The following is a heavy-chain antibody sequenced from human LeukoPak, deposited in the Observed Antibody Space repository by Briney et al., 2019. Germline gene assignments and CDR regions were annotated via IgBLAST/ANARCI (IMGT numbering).Heavy chain of an antibody. CDR1: GYTFTSYD. D-gene: IGHD6-19*01. CDR3: ARNTAVAGTGFDY. V-gene: IGHV1-8*01. Sequence: ASVTVSCKASGYTFTSYDINWVRQATGQGLEWMGWMNPNSGNTGYAQKFQGRVTMTRNTSISTAYMELSSLRSEDTAVYYCARNTAVAGTGFDYWGQGTLVTVSS. CDR2: MNPNSGNT. J-gene: IGHJ4*02.